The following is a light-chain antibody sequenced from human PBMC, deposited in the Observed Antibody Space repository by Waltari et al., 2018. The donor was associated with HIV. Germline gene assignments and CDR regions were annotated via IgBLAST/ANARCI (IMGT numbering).Light chain of an antibody. CDR2: YNN. CDR1: SSNIGGNT. CDR3: ATWDASLHDFYV. J-gene: IGLJ1*01. V-gene: IGLV1-44*01. Sequence: QSVLTQPPSASGTPGQRVTISCSGSSSNIGGNTVSWYQQLPGTAPKLLIYYNNGRPSVVPDRFSGSKSGTSASLAISVLQSVDEAHYYCATWDASLHDFYVFGTGTKVTIL.